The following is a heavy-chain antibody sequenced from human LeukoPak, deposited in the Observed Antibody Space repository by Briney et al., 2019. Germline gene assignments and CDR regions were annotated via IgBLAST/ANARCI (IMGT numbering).Heavy chain of an antibody. J-gene: IGHJ3*02. CDR2: IYYSGST. Sequence: SSETLSLTCTVSSGSISSYYWSWIRQPPGKGLEWIGYIYYSGSTNYNPSLKSRVTISVDTSKNQFSLKLSSVTAADTAVYYCARVERNAFDIWGQGTMVTVSS. CDR1: SGSISSYY. V-gene: IGHV4-59*01. CDR3: ARVERNAFDI.